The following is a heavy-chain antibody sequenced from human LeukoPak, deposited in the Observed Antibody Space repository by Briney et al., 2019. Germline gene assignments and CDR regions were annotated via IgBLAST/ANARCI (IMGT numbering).Heavy chain of an antibody. CDR2: IAPDGTTT. D-gene: IGHD2-15*01. Sequence: GGSLRLSCAASGFTFRNSWVHWVRQAPGKGLAWVSRIAPDGTTTPYADSVRGRFTISRDNARNTLYLQMNSLRAEDTAVYYCARDLGWSPGYWGQGTLVTVSS. CDR3: ARDLGWSPGY. CDR1: GFTFRNSW. V-gene: IGHV3-74*01. J-gene: IGHJ4*02.